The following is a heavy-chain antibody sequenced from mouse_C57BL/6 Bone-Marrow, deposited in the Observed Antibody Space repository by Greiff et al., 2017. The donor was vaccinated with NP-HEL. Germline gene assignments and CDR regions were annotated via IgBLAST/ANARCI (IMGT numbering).Heavy chain of an antibody. CDR2: IDPSDSYT. CDR1: GYTFTSYW. Sequence: VQLQQPGAELVMPGASVKLSCKASGYTFTSYWMHWVKQRPGQGLEWIGEIDPSDSYTNYNQKFKGKSTLTVDKSSSTAYMQLSSLTSEDSAVYYCARDFHYGSSFYYFDYWGQGTTLTVSS. D-gene: IGHD1-1*01. CDR3: ARDFHYGSSFYYFDY. J-gene: IGHJ2*01. V-gene: IGHV1-69*01.